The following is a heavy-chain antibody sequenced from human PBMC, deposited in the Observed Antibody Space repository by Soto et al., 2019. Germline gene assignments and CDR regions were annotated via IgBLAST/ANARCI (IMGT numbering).Heavy chain of an antibody. CDR1: GFTFSSSW. CDR2: INQDGSEK. CDR3: SPALNF. D-gene: IGHD2-2*01. V-gene: IGHV3-7*01. Sequence: GSLRLPCAASGFTFSSSWMDWVRQAPGKGLEWVANINQDGSEKHYIDAVKGRFTISRDNAKNSLYLQMNSLTAEDSALYYCSPALNFWGQGTLVTVSS. J-gene: IGHJ4*02.